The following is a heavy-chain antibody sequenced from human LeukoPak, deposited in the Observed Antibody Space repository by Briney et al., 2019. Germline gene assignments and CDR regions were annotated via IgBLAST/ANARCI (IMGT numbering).Heavy chain of an antibody. D-gene: IGHD2-15*01. V-gene: IGHV3-43*01. CDR1: GFTFDDYT. Sequence: HPGGSLRLSCAASGFTFDDYTMHWVRQAPGKGLEWVSLISWDGGSTYYADSVKGRFTISRDNSKNSLYLQMNSLRTEDTALYYCAKDEGVGSPVGVDYWGQGTLVTVSS. J-gene: IGHJ4*02. CDR3: AKDEGVGSPVGVDY. CDR2: ISWDGGST.